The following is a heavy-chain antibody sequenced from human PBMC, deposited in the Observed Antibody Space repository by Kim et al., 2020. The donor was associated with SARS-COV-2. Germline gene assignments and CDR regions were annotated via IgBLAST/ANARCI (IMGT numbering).Heavy chain of an antibody. CDR2: ISGDGGST. D-gene: IGHD1-1*01. CDR1: GFTFDDYA. CDR3: AKALGNWNDFCCGYGMDV. Sequence: GGSLRLSCAASGFTFDDYAMHWVRQAPGKGLEWVSLISGDGGSTYYADSVKGRFTISRDNSKNSLYLQMNSLRTEDTALYYRAKALGNWNDFCCGYGMDVWGQGTTVTVSS. J-gene: IGHJ6*02. V-gene: IGHV3-43*02.